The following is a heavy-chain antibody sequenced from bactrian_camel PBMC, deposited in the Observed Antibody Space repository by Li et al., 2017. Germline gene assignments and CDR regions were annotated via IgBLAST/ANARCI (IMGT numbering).Heavy chain of an antibody. D-gene: IGHD5*01. CDR3: AAAVGGAGWSGPLGASTYDV. V-gene: IGHV3S53*01. CDR2: ITDGFRT. CDR1: GDYIYS. Sequence: HVQLVESGGGSVQAGGSLRLSCAKSGDYIYSMAWFRQAPGKEREGVATITDGFRTCYTDSVKGRFTISRGDAKTALYLEMSALTPNDTAVYHCAAAVGGAGWSGPLGASTYDVWGQGTQVTVS. J-gene: IGHJ4*01.